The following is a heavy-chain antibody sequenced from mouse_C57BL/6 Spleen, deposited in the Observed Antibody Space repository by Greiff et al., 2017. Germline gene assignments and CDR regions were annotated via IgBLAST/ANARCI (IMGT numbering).Heavy chain of an antibody. CDR1: GYTFTSYW. V-gene: IGHV1-55*01. CDR3: ARRAGYYAWFAY. J-gene: IGHJ3*01. CDR2: IYPGSGST. Sequence: QVQLKQPGAELVKPGASVKMSCKASGYTFTSYWITWVKQRPGQGLEWIGDIYPGSGSTNYNEKFKSKATLTVDTSSSTAYMQLSSLTSEDSAVYYCARRAGYYAWFAYWGQGTLVTVSA. D-gene: IGHD2-3*01.